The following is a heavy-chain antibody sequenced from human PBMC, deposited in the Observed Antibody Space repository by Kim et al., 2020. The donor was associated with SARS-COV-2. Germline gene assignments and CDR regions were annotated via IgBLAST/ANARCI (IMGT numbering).Heavy chain of an antibody. CDR3: VIDILTGYSDWFDP. D-gene: IGHD3-9*01. V-gene: IGHV3-30*04. J-gene: IGHJ5*02. CDR1: GFTFSSYA. CDR2: ISYDGSNK. Sequence: GGSLRLSCAASGFTFSSYAMHWVRQAPGKGLEWVAVISYDGSNKYYADSVKGRFTISRDNSKNTLYLQMNSLRAEDTAVYYCVIDILTGYSDWFDPWGQG.